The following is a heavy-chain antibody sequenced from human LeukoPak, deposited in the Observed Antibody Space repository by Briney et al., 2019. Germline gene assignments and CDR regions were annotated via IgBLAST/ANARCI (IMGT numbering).Heavy chain of an antibody. D-gene: IGHD1-1*01. CDR3: ARDPLEDGGYYFDY. V-gene: IGHV3-21*01. Sequence: PGGSLRLSCAASGFTFSSYSMNWVRQAPGKGLEWVSSISSSSSYIYYADSVKGRFTISRDNAKNSLYLQINSLRAEDTAVYYCARDPLEDGGYYFDYWGQGTLVTVSS. J-gene: IGHJ4*02. CDR2: ISSSSSYI. CDR1: GFTFSSYS.